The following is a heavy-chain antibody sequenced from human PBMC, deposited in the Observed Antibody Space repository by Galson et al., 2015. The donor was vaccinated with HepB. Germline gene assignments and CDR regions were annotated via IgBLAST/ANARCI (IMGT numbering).Heavy chain of an antibody. CDR2: IKQDGSEK. V-gene: IGHV3-7*03. J-gene: IGHJ4*02. Sequence: SLRLSCAASGFTFSSYWITWVRQAPGKGLEWVANIKQDGSEKYYVDSVKGRFTISRDNTKNSLYLQMNSLRAEDTGIYYCARGDPVGATEGRFDYWGQGTLVTVSS. CDR1: GFTFSSYW. CDR3: ARGDPVGATEGRFDY. D-gene: IGHD1-26*01.